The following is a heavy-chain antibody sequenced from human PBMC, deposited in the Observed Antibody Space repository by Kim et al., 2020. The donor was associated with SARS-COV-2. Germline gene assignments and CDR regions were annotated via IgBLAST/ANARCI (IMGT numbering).Heavy chain of an antibody. J-gene: IGHJ4*02. CDR3: LATPDSGYSGDY. CDR2: INPSGGST. Sequence: ASVKVSCKASGYTFTKYYVHCVRQAPGQGLEWMGVINPSGGSTNYAQKFQGRVTMTRDTSTSTSTSTVYMELSSLRSEDMAVYYFLATPDSGYSGDYWGQ. D-gene: IGHD3-22*01. CDR1: GYTFTKYY. V-gene: IGHV1-46*01.